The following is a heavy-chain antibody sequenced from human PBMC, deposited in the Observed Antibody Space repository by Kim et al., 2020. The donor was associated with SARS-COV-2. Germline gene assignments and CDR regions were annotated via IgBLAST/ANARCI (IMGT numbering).Heavy chain of an antibody. D-gene: IGHD6-19*01. V-gene: IGHV4-59*01. CDR3: ARSDGWYYGMDV. Sequence: SYNPSLKSGVTISVDTSKNQFSLNLTSMTAADTAVYYCARSDGWYYGMDVWGQGTTVTVSS. J-gene: IGHJ6*02.